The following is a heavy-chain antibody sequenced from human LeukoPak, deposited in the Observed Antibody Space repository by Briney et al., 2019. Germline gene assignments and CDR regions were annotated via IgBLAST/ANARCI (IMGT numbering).Heavy chain of an antibody. Sequence: ASVKVSCKVSGYTFTDYYMHWVQQAPGKGLEWMGLVDPEDGETIYAEKFQGRVTITADTSTDTAYMELSSLRSEDTAVYYCATGKGDYYYYMDVWGKGTRSPSP. CDR1: GYTFTDYY. J-gene: IGHJ6*03. CDR2: VDPEDGET. CDR3: ATGKGDYYYYMDV. V-gene: IGHV1-69-2*01.